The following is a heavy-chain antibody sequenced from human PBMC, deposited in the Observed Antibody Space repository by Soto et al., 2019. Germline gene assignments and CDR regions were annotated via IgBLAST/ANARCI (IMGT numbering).Heavy chain of an antibody. V-gene: IGHV1-2*04. CDR1: GYTFTVYY. J-gene: IGHJ6*02. CDR2: INPNSGGT. D-gene: IGHD3-22*01. CDR3: AREWLSPPYYYYGMDV. Sequence: ASVNVSCKASGYTFTVYYMHWVLQAPGQGLEWMGWINPNSGGTNYAQKFQGWVTMTRDTSISTAYMELSRLRSDDTAVYYCAREWLSPPYYYYGMDVWGQGTTVTVSS.